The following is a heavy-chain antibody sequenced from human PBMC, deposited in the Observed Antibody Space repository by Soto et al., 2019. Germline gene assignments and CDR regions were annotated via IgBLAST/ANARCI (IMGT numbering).Heavy chain of an antibody. V-gene: IGHV3-33*01. CDR2: IWYDGSNK. J-gene: IGHJ4*02. CDR1: GFTFSSYG. Sequence: GGSLRLSCAASGFTFSSYGMHWVRQAPGKGLEWVAVIWYDGSNKYYADSVKGRFTISRDNSKNTLYLQMNSLRAEDTAVYYCARDLNRPPSPPGPSAAGTPGYWGQGTPVTVSS. D-gene: IGHD6-13*01. CDR3: ARDLNRPPSPPGPSAAGTPGY.